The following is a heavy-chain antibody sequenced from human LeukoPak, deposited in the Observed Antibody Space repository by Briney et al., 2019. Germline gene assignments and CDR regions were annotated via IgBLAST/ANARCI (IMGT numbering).Heavy chain of an antibody. Sequence: PGGSLRLSCAASEFTFSSFTMHWVRQAPGKGLEWVGVISYDGRNEYYADSVKGRFTISRDNSKNTLYLQMNSLRPEDTAVYYCARAPLHSNGWSFDYWGQGTLVTVSS. J-gene: IGHJ4*02. CDR3: ARAPLHSNGWSFDY. V-gene: IGHV3-30*04. D-gene: IGHD6-19*01. CDR2: ISYDGRNE. CDR1: EFTFSSFT.